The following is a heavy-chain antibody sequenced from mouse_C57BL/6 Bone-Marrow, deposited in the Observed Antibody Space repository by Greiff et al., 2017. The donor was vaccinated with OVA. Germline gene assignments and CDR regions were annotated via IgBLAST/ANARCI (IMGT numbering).Heavy chain of an antibody. D-gene: IGHD2-3*01. V-gene: IGHV1-69*01. J-gene: IGHJ1*03. CDR1: GYTFTSYW. CDR3: ARGWLLRPSYWYFDV. CDR2: IDPSDSYT. Sequence: QVQLKQPGAELVMPGASVKLSCKASGYTFTSYWMHWVKQRPGQGLEWIGEIDPSDSYTNYNQKFKGKSTLTVDKSSSTAYMQLSSLTSEDSAVYYCARGWLLRPSYWYFDVWGTGTTVTVSS.